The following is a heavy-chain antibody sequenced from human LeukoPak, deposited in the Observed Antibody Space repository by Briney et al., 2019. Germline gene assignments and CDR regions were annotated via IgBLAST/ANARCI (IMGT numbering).Heavy chain of an antibody. J-gene: IGHJ5*02. CDR2: INPNSGGT. CDR1: GYTFSGYY. D-gene: IGHD1-1*01. V-gene: IGHV1-2*02. Sequence: ASVKVSCKASGYTFSGYYMHWVRQAPGQGLEWMGWINPNSGGTNYAQKFQGRVTMTRDTSISTAYMELSRLRSDDTAVYYCATDAYNWNDVGPWGQGTLVTVSS. CDR3: ATDAYNWNDVGP.